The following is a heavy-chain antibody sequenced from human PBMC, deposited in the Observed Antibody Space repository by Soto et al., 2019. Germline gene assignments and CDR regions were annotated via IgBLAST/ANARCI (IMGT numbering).Heavy chain of an antibody. CDR3: AKNVVVAATPYYYYGMDV. CDR2: ISYDGSNK. CDR1: GFTFSSYG. V-gene: IGHV3-30*18. J-gene: IGHJ6*02. Sequence: GGSLRFSCAASGFTFSSYGMHWVRQAPGKGLEWVAVISYDGSNKYYADSVKGRFTISRDNSKNTLYLQMNSLRAEDTAVYYCAKNVVVAATPYYYYGMDVWGQGTTVTVSS. D-gene: IGHD2-15*01.